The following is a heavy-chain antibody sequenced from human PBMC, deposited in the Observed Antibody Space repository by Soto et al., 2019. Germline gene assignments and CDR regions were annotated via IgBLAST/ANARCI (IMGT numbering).Heavy chain of an antibody. J-gene: IGHJ6*04. CDR3: ARMGDVPYYYYGMDV. V-gene: IGHV1-18*01. Sequence: QVQLVQSGAEVKKPGASVKVSCKASGYTFTSYGITWVRQAPGQGLEWLGWINGYNGNTNYAQKLQGRVTMTTDTSTRTAYMELRSLRSDDTAVYYCARMGDVPYYYYGMDVWGKGTTVTVSS. CDR2: INGYNGNT. CDR1: GYTFTSYG. D-gene: IGHD3-16*01.